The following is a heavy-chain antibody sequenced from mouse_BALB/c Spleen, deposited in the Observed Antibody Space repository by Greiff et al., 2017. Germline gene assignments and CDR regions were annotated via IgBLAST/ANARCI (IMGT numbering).Heavy chain of an antibody. CDR2: IRNKANGYTT. J-gene: IGHJ3*02. Sequence: EVKLMESGGGLVQPGGSLRLSCATSGFTFTDYYMSWVRQPPGKALEWLGFIRNKANGYTTEYSASVKGRFTISRDNSQSILYLQMNTLRAEDSATYYCARDRLRWGQGTLVTVSA. CDR3: ARDRLR. CDR1: GFTFTDYY. V-gene: IGHV7-3*02. D-gene: IGHD1-1*01.